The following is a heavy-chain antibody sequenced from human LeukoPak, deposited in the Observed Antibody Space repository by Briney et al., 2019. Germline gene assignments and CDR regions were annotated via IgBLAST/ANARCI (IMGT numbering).Heavy chain of an antibody. Sequence: PGGSLRLSCAASGFTFSNYNMNWVRQAPGKGLEWVSYISSSSSPIYYADSVKGRFTISRDNAKNSVYLQMNSLRAEDTAVYYCARDSTTSGWFISWFDPWGQGTLVTVSS. D-gene: IGHD6-19*01. CDR2: ISSSSSPI. CDR1: GFTFSNYN. J-gene: IGHJ5*02. V-gene: IGHV3-48*01. CDR3: ARDSTTSGWFISWFDP.